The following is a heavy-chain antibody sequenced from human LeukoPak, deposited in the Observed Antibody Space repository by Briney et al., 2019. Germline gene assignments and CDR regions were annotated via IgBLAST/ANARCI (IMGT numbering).Heavy chain of an antibody. J-gene: IGHJ3*02. V-gene: IGHV1-69*04. CDR1: GGTFSSYA. CDR2: IIPILGIA. D-gene: IGHD6-19*01. CDR3: ARRNKQWLTRGAFDI. Sequence: SVKVSCKASGGTFSSYAISWVRQAPGQGLEWMGRIIPILGIANYAQKFQGRVTITADKSTSTAYMELSSLRSEDTAVYYCARRNKQWLTRGAFDIWGQGTMVTVSS.